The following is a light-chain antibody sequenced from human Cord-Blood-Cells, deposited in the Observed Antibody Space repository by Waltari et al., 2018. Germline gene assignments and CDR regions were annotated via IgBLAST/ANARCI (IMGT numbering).Light chain of an antibody. CDR2: ESS. J-gene: IGLJ2*01. V-gene: IGLV2-23*01. CDR1: SSDVGSYNL. CDR3: CSYAGSSTVV. Sequence: QSALTQPASVSGSPGQSITISCTGTSSDVGSYNLFSWYQQHPGKAPKFLIYESSKRPSGVSNRFSGSKSGNTASLTISGLQAEDEADYYCCSYAGSSTVVFGGGTKLTVL.